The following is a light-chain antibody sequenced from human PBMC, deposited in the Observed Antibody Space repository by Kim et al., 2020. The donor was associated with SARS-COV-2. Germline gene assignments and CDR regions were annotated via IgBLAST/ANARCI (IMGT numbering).Light chain of an antibody. Sequence: RVTISCTEGSSHIGAGYDVHWYQQLPGIAPKLLIYGNSNRPSGVPHRFSGSKSGTSASLAITGLQAEDEADYYCQSYDSSLSAVVFGGGTQLTVL. CDR3: QSYDSSLSAVV. J-gene: IGLJ2*01. V-gene: IGLV1-40*01. CDR1: SSHIGAGYD. CDR2: GNS.